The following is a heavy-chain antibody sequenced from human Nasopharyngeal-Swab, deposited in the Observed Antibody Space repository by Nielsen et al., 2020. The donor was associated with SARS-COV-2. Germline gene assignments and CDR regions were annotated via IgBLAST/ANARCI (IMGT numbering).Heavy chain of an antibody. J-gene: IGHJ4*02. CDR1: GGSFSGYY. CDR3: ARRGYSYAPRD. D-gene: IGHD5-18*01. V-gene: IGHV4-34*01. Sequence: SETLSLTCAVYGGSFSGYYWSWIRQPPGKGLEWIGEINHSGSTNYNPSLKSRVTISVDTSKNQFSLKLSSVTAADTAVYYCARRGYSYAPRDWGQGTLVTASS. CDR2: INHSGST.